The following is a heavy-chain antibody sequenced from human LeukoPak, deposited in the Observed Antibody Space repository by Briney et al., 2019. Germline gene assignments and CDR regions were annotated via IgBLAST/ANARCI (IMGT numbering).Heavy chain of an antibody. Sequence: SGTLSLTXXVSGGSISXXXXXXXXRXPXXXXXXXXXEIYHXXXXXYNPSXXXXXXXSVDKSKNQFSLKLSSVTAAXTAVYYCARDGDDYGDTNWFDPWGQGTLVTVSS. CDR2: IYHXXXX. V-gene: IGHV4-4*02. J-gene: IGHJ5*02. CDR1: GGSISXXXX. CDR3: ARDGDDYGDTNWFDP. D-gene: IGHD4-17*01.